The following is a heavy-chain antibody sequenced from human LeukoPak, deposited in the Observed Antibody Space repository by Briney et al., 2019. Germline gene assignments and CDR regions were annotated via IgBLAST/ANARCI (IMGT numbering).Heavy chain of an antibody. J-gene: IGHJ6*03. CDR1: GDSVSSNSAA. CDR3: ARAVSVGGWYKGTYYYYMDV. CDR2: TYYRSKWYN. Sequence: SQTLSLTCAISGDSVSSNSAAWNWIRQSPSRGLEWLGRTYYRSKWYNDYAVSVKSRITINPDTSKNQFSLQLNSVTPEDTAVYYCARAVSVGGWYKGTYYYYMDVWGKGTTATVSS. D-gene: IGHD6-19*01. V-gene: IGHV6-1*01.